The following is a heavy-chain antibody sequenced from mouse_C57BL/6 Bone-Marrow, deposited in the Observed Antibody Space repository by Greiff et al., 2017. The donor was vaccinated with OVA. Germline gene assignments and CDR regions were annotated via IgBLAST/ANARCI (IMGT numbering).Heavy chain of an antibody. V-gene: IGHV1-50*01. CDR1: GYTFTSYW. CDR3: ARSVYGYDSYYARDY. J-gene: IGHJ4*01. Sequence: QVQLQQPGAELVKPGASVKLSCKASGYTFTSYWMQWVKQRPGQGLEWIGEIDPSDSYTNYNQKFKGKATLTVDTSSSTAYMQLSSLTSEDSAVYYCARSVYGYDSYYARDYWGQGTSVTVSS. D-gene: IGHD2-2*01. CDR2: IDPSDSYT.